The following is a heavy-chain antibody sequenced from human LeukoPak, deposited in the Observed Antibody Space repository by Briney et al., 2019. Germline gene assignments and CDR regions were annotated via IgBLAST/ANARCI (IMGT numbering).Heavy chain of an antibody. CDR2: INSDGSST. D-gene: IGHD3-10*01. J-gene: IGHJ5*02. CDR1: GLTFRYYW. Sequence: GGSLRLSCVASGLTFRYYWMYWVRQAPGKGLVWVSRINSDGSSTNYADSVKGRFTISRDNAKNTMYLQMSSLRAEDTAMYYCARGLNNWLDPWGQGTLVTVSS. CDR3: ARGLNNWLDP. V-gene: IGHV3-74*01.